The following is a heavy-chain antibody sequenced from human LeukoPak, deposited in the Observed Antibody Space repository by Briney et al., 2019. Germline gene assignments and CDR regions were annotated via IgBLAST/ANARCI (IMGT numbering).Heavy chain of an antibody. CDR1: GFTFSSYS. CDR2: ISSSSSYI. J-gene: IGHJ4*02. V-gene: IGHV3-21*04. Sequence: PGGSLRLSCAASGFTFSSYSMNWVRQAPGKGLEWVSSISSSSSYIYYADSVKGRFTISRDNSKNTLYLQMNSLRAEDTAVYYCAKESCSSTSCYTNFDYWGQGTLVTVSS. D-gene: IGHD2-2*02. CDR3: AKESCSSTSCYTNFDY.